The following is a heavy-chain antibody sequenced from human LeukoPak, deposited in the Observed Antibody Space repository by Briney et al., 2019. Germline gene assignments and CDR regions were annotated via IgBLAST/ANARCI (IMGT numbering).Heavy chain of an antibody. D-gene: IGHD6-19*01. CDR1: GFTFSSYW. CDR3: ARESIAVAGTPHNWFDP. V-gene: IGHV3-7*01. J-gene: IGHJ5*02. CDR2: IKQDGSEK. Sequence: GGSLRLSCAASGFTFSSYWMSWVRQAPGKGLEWVANIKQDGSEKYYVDSVKGRFTISRDNAKDTLYLQMNSLRAEDTAVYYCARESIAVAGTPHNWFDPWGQGTLVTVSS.